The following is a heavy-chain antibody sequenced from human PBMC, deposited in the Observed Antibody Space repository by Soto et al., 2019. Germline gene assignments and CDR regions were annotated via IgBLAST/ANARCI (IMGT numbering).Heavy chain of an antibody. CDR2: INHSGST. V-gene: IGHV4-34*01. CDR1: GGSFSGYY. Sequence: TSETLSLTCAVYGGSFSGYYWSWIRQPPGKGLEWIGEINHSGSTNYNPSLKSRVTISVDTSKNQFSLKVSSVTAADTAVYYCARFGGVIVELDYWGQGTLVTVSS. CDR3: ARFGGVIVELDY. D-gene: IGHD3-16*02. J-gene: IGHJ4*02.